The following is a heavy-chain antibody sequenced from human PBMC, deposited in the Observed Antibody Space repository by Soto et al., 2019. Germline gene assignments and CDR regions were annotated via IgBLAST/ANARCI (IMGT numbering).Heavy chain of an antibody. J-gene: IGHJ6*02. CDR1: GGSISSYY. CDR2: IYYSGST. D-gene: IGHD3-16*01. V-gene: IGHV4-59*01. Sequence: SETLSLTCTVSGGSISSYYWSWIRQPPGKGLEWIGYIYYSGSTNYNPSLKSRVTISVDTSKNQFSLKLSSVTAADTAMYYCARDRGQGDLRHYYGMDVWGQGTTVTVSS. CDR3: ARDRGQGDLRHYYGMDV.